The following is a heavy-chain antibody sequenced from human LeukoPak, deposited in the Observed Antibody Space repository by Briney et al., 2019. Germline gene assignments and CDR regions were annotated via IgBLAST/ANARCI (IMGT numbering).Heavy chain of an antibody. D-gene: IGHD5-24*01. J-gene: IGHJ4*02. CDR3: ARDGVVEMATINDY. CDR2: ISSSSSYI. Sequence: GGSLRLSCAASGFTFSSYSMNWVRQAPGKGLEWVSSISSSSSYIYYADSVKGRFTISRDSAKNSLYLQMNSLRAEDTAVYYCARDGVVEMATINDYWGQGTLVTVSS. V-gene: IGHV3-21*01. CDR1: GFTFSSYS.